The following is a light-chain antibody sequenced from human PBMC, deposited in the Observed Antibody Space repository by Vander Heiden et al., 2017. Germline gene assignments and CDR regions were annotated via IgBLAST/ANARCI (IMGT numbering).Light chain of an antibody. CDR3: SAWEDSLSGSYV. Sequence: QSVLTQPPSASGTPGQRLTISCSGSSSNIGSNDVYCCQQLPGTAPHLLLFCNNRRRSGVPARFSCSNSGASAALAISGLRSEEEADYYCSAWEDSLSGSYVFGTGTKVTVL. J-gene: IGLJ1*01. V-gene: IGLV1-47*02. CDR2: CNN. CDR1: SSNIGSND.